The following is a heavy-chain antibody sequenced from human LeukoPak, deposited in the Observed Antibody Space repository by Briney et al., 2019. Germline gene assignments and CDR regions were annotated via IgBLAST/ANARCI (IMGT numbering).Heavy chain of an antibody. Sequence: GGSLRLSCAASGFTFDSYGMHWVRQAPGKGLEWVAVIWYDGSNKYYADSVKGRFTISRDNSKNTLYLQMNSLRAEDTAVYYCARDPWGYDSSGYSDYWGQGTLVTVSS. D-gene: IGHD3-22*01. V-gene: IGHV3-33*01. J-gene: IGHJ4*02. CDR2: IWYDGSNK. CDR1: GFTFDSYG. CDR3: ARDPWGYDSSGYSDY.